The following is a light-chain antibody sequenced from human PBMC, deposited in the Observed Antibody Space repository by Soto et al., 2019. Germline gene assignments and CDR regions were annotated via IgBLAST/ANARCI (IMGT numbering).Light chain of an antibody. CDR2: GAS. CDR1: QSISSSY. CDR3: QQYGSSPPVT. J-gene: IGKJ4*01. V-gene: IGKV3-20*01. Sequence: EIVLTQSPGTLSLSPGERATLSCRASQSISSSYLAWYQRKPGQAPRLLIYGASSRATGIPDRFSGSGSGTDFTLTSSRLEPEDFAVYYCQQYGSSPPVTFGGGTKVEIK.